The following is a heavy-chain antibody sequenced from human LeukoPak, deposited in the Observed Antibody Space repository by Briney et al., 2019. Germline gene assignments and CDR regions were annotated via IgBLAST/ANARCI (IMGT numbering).Heavy chain of an antibody. V-gene: IGHV4-4*07. CDR1: GGSISSYY. J-gene: IGHJ4*02. CDR3: AGSVDTLVRLFDY. CDR2: IYTSGST. D-gene: IGHD3-10*01. Sequence: SETLSLTCTVSGGSISSYYWSWIRQPAGKGLEWIGRIYTSGSTNYNPSLKSRVTMSVDTSKNQFSMKRNSVTAAETALYYCAGSVDTLVRLFDYWGQGTLVTVSS.